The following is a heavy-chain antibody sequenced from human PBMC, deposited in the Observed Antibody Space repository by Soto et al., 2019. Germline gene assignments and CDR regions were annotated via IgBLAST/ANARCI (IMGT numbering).Heavy chain of an antibody. CDR3: AMVDNYVTPTPQDV. V-gene: IGHV1-18*01. CDR1: GYIFVNYG. CDR2: ISPYSGNT. J-gene: IGHJ6*02. D-gene: IGHD3-16*01. Sequence: QVQLVQSGDEVRKPGSSVKVSCKASGYIFVNYGIAWVRQAPGQGLEWMGWISPYSGNTHYESKVQGRLTMTTDTSTSTAYMDLGSLTSDDTAVYDCAMVDNYVTPTPQDVWGQGTTVTVSS.